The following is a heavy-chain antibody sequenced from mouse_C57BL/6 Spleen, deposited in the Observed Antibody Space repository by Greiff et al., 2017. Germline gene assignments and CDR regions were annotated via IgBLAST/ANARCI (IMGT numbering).Heavy chain of an antibody. CDR2: IWSGGST. J-gene: IGHJ4*01. CDR3: ASPYDGYCRYYAMDY. D-gene: IGHD2-3*01. Sequence: VQLQQSGPGLVQPSQSLSITCTVSGFSLTSYGVHWVRQSPGKGLEWLGVIWSGGSTDYNAAFISRLSISKDNSKSQVFFKMNSLQADDTAIDYCASPYDGYCRYYAMDYWGQGTSVTVSS. CDR1: GFSLTSYG. V-gene: IGHV2-2*01.